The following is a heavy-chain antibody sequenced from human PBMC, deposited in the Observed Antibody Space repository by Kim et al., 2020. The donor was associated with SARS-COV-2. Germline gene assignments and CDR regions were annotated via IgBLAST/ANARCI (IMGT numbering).Heavy chain of an antibody. V-gene: IGHV3-23*01. D-gene: IGHD6-6*01. CDR3: AKRLASSALDV. J-gene: IGHJ6*02. Sequence: YYADSVKGRCAITRDNSQKKVYLQMNSLRAEDTAIYYCAKRLASSALDVWGQGTTVTVSS.